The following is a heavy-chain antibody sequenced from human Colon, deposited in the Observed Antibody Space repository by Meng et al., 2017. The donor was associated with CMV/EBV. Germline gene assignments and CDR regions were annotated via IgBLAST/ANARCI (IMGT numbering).Heavy chain of an antibody. CDR2: IKEDGSDK. Sequence: EGSLRLSCAASGFTFSSYWMSWVRQAPGKGLEWVANIKEDGSDKYYVDSVKGRFTISRDNAENSLYLQMNSLRAEDTAVYYCATGWYSGSPTRFDYWGQGTLVTVSS. J-gene: IGHJ4*02. D-gene: IGHD1-26*01. CDR3: ATGWYSGSPTRFDY. V-gene: IGHV3-7*01. CDR1: GFTFSSYW.